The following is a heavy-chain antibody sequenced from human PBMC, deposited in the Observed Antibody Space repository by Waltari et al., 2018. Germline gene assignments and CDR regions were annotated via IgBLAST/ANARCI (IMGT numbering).Heavy chain of an antibody. CDR2: IIPIFGTA. Sequence: QVQLVQSGAEVKKPGSSVKVSCKASGGTFISYAISWGRQAPGQGLEWMGGIIPIFGTANYAQKFQGRVTITADESTSTAYMELSSLRSEDTAVYYCARELADRRGNAFDIWGQGTMVTVSS. CDR3: ARELADRRGNAFDI. J-gene: IGHJ3*02. CDR1: GGTFISYA. V-gene: IGHV1-69*01.